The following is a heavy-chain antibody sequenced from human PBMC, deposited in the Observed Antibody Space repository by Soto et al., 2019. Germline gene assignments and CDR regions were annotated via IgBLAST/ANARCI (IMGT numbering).Heavy chain of an antibody. CDR2: IGGTGGSP. CDR1: GFIFGNHA. CDR3: AIEAIPFNKRHDGFDM. D-gene: IGHD2-21*01. V-gene: IGHV3-23*01. Sequence: EVQLLESGGGLVQPGGSLRLSCAASGFIFGNHAMYWVRQAPGKGLEWASHIGGTGGSPQYTDSVKGRFTISRDNSKNTLYLQMNSLRVEDTAVYYCAIEAIPFNKRHDGFDMWGQGTVVTV. J-gene: IGHJ3*02.